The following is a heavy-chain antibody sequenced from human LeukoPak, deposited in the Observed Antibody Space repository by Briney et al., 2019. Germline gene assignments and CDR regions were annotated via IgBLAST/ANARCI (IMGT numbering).Heavy chain of an antibody. CDR2: INSDGSST. CDR3: ARVATYYDSSGYNSGYFDY. D-gene: IGHD3-22*01. J-gene: IGHJ4*02. CDR1: GFTFSSYW. Sequence: GGSLRLSCAVSGFTFSSYWMHWVRQAPGKGLVWVSRINSDGSSTSYADSVKGRFTISRDNAKNTLYLQMNSLRAEDTAVYYCARVATYYDSSGYNSGYFDYWGQGTLVTVSS. V-gene: IGHV3-74*01.